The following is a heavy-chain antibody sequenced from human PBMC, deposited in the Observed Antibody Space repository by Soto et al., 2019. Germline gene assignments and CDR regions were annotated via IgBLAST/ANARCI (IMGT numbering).Heavy chain of an antibody. J-gene: IGHJ4*02. D-gene: IGHD6-19*01. Sequence: SQTLSLTCAISGDSPSSNSAAWNWIRQSPSRGLEWLGRTYYRSKWYNDYAVSGKSRITINPDTSKNQFSLQLNSVTPEDMSVYYCARDVGDSSGWYDFWGQGTLVTVSS. CDR2: TYYRSKWYN. CDR3: ARDVGDSSGWYDF. V-gene: IGHV6-1*01. CDR1: GDSPSSNSAA.